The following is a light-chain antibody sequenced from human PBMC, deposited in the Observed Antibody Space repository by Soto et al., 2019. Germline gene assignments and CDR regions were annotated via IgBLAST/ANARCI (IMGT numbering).Light chain of an antibody. Sequence: DIQMTQAPSSLPASVGERVTIXCRSSQSISSYLNWYQQKPGKAPKLLIYDASSLESGVPSRFSGSGSGTKFTLTISSLQPDDFATYYCQQYRSYWTFGQGTKVDNK. J-gene: IGKJ1*01. CDR3: QQYRSYWT. V-gene: IGKV1-5*01. CDR1: QSISSY. CDR2: DAS.